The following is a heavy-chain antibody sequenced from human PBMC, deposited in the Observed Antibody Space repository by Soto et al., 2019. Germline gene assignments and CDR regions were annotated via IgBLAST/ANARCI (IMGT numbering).Heavy chain of an antibody. Sequence: GGSLRLSCAASGFTFSRFLMHWVRQAPGKGLVWVSRINIDGSSTSYADSVKGRFTISRDNAKNTLYLQMNSLRADDTAVYYCARVNNWNYPIDYWGQGTLVTVSS. J-gene: IGHJ4*02. D-gene: IGHD1-7*01. CDR1: GFTFSRFL. CDR2: INIDGSST. CDR3: ARVNNWNYPIDY. V-gene: IGHV3-74*01.